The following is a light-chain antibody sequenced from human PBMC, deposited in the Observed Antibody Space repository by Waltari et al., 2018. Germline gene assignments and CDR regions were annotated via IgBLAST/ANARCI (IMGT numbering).Light chain of an antibody. CDR2: KAS. Sequence: VVMTQSPLSLPVTLGQPASISCRSSQSLVHSDGNTYLNWFQQRPGQSPRRLIYKASNRDPGVPDRFSGSGSGTNFTLKISRVEAEDVGVYYCMQGTHWPLYTFGQGTKLEIK. CDR1: QSLVHSDGNTY. CDR3: MQGTHWPLYT. J-gene: IGKJ2*01. V-gene: IGKV2-30*02.